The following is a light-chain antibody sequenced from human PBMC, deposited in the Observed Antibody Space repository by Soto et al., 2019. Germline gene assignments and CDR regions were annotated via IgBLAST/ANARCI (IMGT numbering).Light chain of an antibody. CDR1: QSVSSSY. CDR3: QQYGSSQT. CDR2: GAS. J-gene: IGKJ1*01. Sequence: EIVLTQSPGTLSLSPGERATLSCRASQSVSSSYLAWYQQKPGQAPRLLIYGASSRATGIPDRFSGGGSGTDFTLTISRLEPEDFAVYYCQQYGSSQTFGQGTKVDI. V-gene: IGKV3-20*01.